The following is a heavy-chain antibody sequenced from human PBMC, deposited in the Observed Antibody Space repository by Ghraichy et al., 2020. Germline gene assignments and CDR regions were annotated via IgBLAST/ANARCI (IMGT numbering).Heavy chain of an antibody. CDR3: ARVKLEPWWFEAHFDR. CDR1: GFTFIDYP. V-gene: IGHV3-64*01. D-gene: IGHD1-1*01. Sequence: GGSLRLSCAASGFTFIDYPMYWVRQAPGKGLEFVSGINGDGSATFYANSVKGRFTVSRDNSKNTLYLQMDSLKTEDMAIYYCARVKLEPWWFEAHFDRWGQGTLVTVSS. CDR2: INGDGSAT. J-gene: IGHJ4*02.